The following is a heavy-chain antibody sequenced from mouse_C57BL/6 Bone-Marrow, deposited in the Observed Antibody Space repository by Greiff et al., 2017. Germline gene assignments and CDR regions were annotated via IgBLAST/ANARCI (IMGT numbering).Heavy chain of an antibody. CDR3: ARNGYGSIPFAY. CDR1: GYTFTSYW. J-gene: IGHJ3*01. V-gene: IGHV1-52*01. CDR2: IDPSDSET. D-gene: IGHD1-1*01. Sequence: QVQLQQPGAELVRPGSSVKLSCKASGYTFTSYWMHWVKQRPIQGLEWIGNIDPSDSETHYNQKFKDKATLTVDKSSSTAYMQLSSLTSEDSAVYYWARNGYGSIPFAYWGQGTLVTVSA.